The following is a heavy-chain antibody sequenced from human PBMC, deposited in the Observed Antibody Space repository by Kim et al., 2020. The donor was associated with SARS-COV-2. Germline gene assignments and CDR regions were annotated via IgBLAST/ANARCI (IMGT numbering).Heavy chain of an antibody. CDR3: ARDGNDYGDYGNWFDP. V-gene: IGHV4-59*13. Sequence: SETLSLTCTVSGGSISSYYWSWIRQPPGKGLEWIGYIYYSGSTNYNPSLKSRVTISVDTSKNQFSLKLSSVTAADTAVYYCARDGNDYGDYGNWFDPWGQGTLVTVSS. D-gene: IGHD4-17*01. J-gene: IGHJ5*02. CDR2: IYYSGST. CDR1: GGSISSYY.